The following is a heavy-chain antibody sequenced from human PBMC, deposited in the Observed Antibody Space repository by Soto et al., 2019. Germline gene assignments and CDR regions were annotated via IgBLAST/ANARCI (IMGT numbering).Heavy chain of an antibody. CDR2: IIPIFGTA. V-gene: IGHV1-69*13. CDR3: ARGVRGYSGYDYEYDYVWGSYVY. CDR1: GGTFSSYA. J-gene: IGHJ4*01. Sequence: ASVKVSCKASGGTFSSYAISWVRQAPGQGLEWMGGIIPIFGTANYAQKFQGRVTITADESTSTAYMELSSLRSEDTAVYYCARGVRGYSGYDYEYDYVWGSYVYWGHVTLVTVSS. D-gene: IGHD3-16*01.